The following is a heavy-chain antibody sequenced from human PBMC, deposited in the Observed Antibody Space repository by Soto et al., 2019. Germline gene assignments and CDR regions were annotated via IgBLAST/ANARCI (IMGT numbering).Heavy chain of an antibody. D-gene: IGHD3-10*01. CDR3: AKDYYGSGSPGDY. Sequence: GSLQLSCAASGFTFSSYGMHWVRQAPGKGLEWVAVISYDGSNKYYADSVKGRFTISRDNSKNTLYLQMNSLGAEDTAVYYCAKDYYGSGSPGDYWGQGTLVTVSS. J-gene: IGHJ4*02. CDR2: ISYDGSNK. V-gene: IGHV3-30*18. CDR1: GFTFSSYG.